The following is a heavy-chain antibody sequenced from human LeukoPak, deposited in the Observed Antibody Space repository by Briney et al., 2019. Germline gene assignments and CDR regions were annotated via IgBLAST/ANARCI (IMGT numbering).Heavy chain of an antibody. J-gene: IGHJ4*02. CDR3: AREGDYGDPLYYFDY. D-gene: IGHD4-17*01. CDR2: IYHSGST. V-gene: IGHV4-38-2*02. CDR1: GYSISSGYY. Sequence: PSETPSLTCAVSGYSISSGYYWGWIRQPPGKGLEWIGSIYHSGSTYYNPSLKSRVTISVDTSKNQFSLKLSSVTAADTAVYYCAREGDYGDPLYYFDYWGQGTLVTVSS.